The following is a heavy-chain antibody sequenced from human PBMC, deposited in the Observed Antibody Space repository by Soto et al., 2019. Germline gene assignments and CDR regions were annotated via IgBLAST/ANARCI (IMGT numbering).Heavy chain of an antibody. V-gene: IGHV1-69*13. CDR3: ARNSRGALGPYNWFDP. Sequence: GASVKVSCKASGGTFSSYAISWVRQAPGQGLEWMGGIIPIFGTANYAQKFQGRVTITADESTSTAYLQWSSLKASDTAMYYCARNSRGALGPYNWFDPWGQGTLVTVSS. D-gene: IGHD1-26*01. J-gene: IGHJ5*02. CDR2: IIPIFGTA. CDR1: GGTFSSYA.